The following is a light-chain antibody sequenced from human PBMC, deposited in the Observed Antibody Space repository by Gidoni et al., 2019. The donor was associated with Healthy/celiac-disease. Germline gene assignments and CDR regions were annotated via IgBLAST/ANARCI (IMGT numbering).Light chain of an antibody. J-gene: IGKJ1*01. Sequence: EIVLTQSPCTLSLSPGEGATLSCRASQSVSSSYLAWYQQKPGQAPRLLIYGASSRATGIPDRFSGSGSGTDFTLTISRLEPEDFAVYYCQQYGSSPVTFGQGTKVEIK. V-gene: IGKV3-20*01. CDR3: QQYGSSPVT. CDR2: GAS. CDR1: QSVSSSY.